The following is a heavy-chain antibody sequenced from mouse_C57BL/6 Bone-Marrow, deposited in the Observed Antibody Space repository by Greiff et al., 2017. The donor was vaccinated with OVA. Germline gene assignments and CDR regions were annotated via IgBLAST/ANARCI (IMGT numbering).Heavy chain of an antibody. CDR3: ARFSSGYPYYFDY. V-gene: IGHV1-69*01. D-gene: IGHD3-2*02. Sequence: QVQLQQPGAELVMPGASVKLSCKASGYTFTSYWMHWVKQRPGQGLEWIGEIDPSDSYTNYNQKFKGKSTLTVDKSSSSAYMQLSSLTSEDSAVYYCARFSSGYPYYFDYWGQGTTLTVSS. CDR2: IDPSDSYT. CDR1: GYTFTSYW. J-gene: IGHJ2*01.